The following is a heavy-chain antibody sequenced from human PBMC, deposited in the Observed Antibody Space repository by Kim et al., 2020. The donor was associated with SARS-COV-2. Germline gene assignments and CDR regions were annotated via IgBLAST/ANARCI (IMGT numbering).Heavy chain of an antibody. Sequence: ASVKVSCKVSGYTLTELSMHWVRQAPGKGLEWMGGFDPEDGETIYAQKFQGRVTMTEDTSTDTAYMELSSLRSEDTAVYYCATDFSYDSGGAALRGLDWFDPWGQGTLVTVSS. D-gene: IGHD3-3*01. CDR3: ATDFSYDSGGAALRGLDWFDP. V-gene: IGHV1-24*01. CDR2: FDPEDGET. J-gene: IGHJ5*02. CDR1: GYTLTELS.